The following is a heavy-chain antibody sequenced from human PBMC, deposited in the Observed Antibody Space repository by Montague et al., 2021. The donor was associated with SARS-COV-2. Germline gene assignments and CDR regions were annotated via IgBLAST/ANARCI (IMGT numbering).Heavy chain of an antibody. Sequence: SLRLSCAASGFTFRSHWMHWVRQVPEKGLVWVSRIDNDGSSTNYVDSVKGRFTISRDNSKNSLYLQTNSLRAEDTAVYYCARGSSGGDFVIRSGMDVWGQGTTVTVSS. V-gene: IGHV3-74*01. J-gene: IGHJ6*02. D-gene: IGHD2-21*01. CDR2: IDNDGSST. CDR3: ARGSSGGDFVIRSGMDV. CDR1: GFTFRSHW.